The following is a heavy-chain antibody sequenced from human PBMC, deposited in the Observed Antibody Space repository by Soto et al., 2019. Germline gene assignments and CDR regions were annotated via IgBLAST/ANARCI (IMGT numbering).Heavy chain of an antibody. CDR2: ISWNSGYI. J-gene: IGHJ4*02. D-gene: IGHD2-21*01. Sequence: GGSLRLSCAASGFTFDDYAMHWVRQAPGKGLEWVSGISWNSGYIGYADSVKGRFTISRDNAKNSLYLQMNSLRVEDTALYYCAKDFGGSDYVVMDYWGQGTLVTVSS. CDR1: GFTFDDYA. V-gene: IGHV3-9*01. CDR3: AKDFGGSDYVVMDY.